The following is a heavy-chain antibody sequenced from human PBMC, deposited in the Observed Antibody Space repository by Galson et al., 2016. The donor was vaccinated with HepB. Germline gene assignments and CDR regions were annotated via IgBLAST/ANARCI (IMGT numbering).Heavy chain of an antibody. V-gene: IGHV3-9*01. CDR1: GFIFEDYA. CDR2: VRGDSSSQ. CDR3: VRIVDFDGKGAYFDL. J-gene: IGHJ4*02. Sequence: SLRLSCAASGFIFEDYAMHWVRQVPGKGLEWVAGVRGDSSSQAYADSVRGRFTVSRDNAKKSLYLQMNSLRVEDSAFYYCVRIVDFDGKGAYFDLWGQGAPVTVSS. D-gene: IGHD3-3*01.